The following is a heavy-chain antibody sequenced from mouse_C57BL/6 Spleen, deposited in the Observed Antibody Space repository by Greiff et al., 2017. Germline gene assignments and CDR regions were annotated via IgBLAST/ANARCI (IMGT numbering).Heavy chain of an antibody. CDR3: ARGGGYYFDY. J-gene: IGHJ2*01. CDR1: GYTFTDYY. Sequence: VQLQQSGPVLVKPGASVKMSCKASGYTFTDYYMNWVKQSHGKSLEWIGVINPYNGGTSYNQKFKGKATLTVDKSSITAYMELNSLTSEDSAVYYCARGGGYYFDYWGQGTTLTVSS. V-gene: IGHV1-19*01. CDR2: INPYNGGT.